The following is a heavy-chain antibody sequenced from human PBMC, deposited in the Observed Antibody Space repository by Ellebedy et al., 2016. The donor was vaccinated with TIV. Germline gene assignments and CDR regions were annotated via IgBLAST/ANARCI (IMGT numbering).Heavy chain of an antibody. D-gene: IGHD3-9*01. J-gene: IGHJ6*02. Sequence: PGGSLRLSCAASGLTVSNNYMSWVRLAPGKGLEWVSVSSGGDSSYYAASVKGRFTVSRDHSKNTLSLQMTSLRVEDSAVYFCAKVLTSEKAYGMDVWGQGTTVTVSS. V-gene: IGHV3-66*01. CDR2: SSGGDSS. CDR1: GLTVSNNY. CDR3: AKVLTSEKAYGMDV.